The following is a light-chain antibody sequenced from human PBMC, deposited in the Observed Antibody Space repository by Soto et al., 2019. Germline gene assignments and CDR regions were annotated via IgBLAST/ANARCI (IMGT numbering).Light chain of an antibody. V-gene: IGKV1-16*01. CDR1: QGVDKY. Sequence: DIQMTQSPSSLSASVGDRVIITCRASQGVDKYLAWFQQKPGKAPKSLIYGASRLQSGVPSRFSGSGSGTHFTLTITNPQPEDFATYYCHQYNTYPTFGQGTRLQI. J-gene: IGKJ5*01. CDR3: HQYNTYPT. CDR2: GAS.